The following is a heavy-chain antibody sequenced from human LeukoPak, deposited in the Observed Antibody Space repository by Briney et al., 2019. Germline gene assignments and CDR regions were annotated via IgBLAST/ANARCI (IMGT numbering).Heavy chain of an antibody. V-gene: IGHV4-39*01. CDR2: IYYSGST. CDR3: ARTRSYWGGSWFDP. D-gene: IGHD1-26*01. CDR1: GCSISSSSYY. J-gene: IGHJ5*02. Sequence: SETLCLTCTASGCSISSSSYYWGWIRQPPGKGLEWIGGIYYSGSTYYNPSLKSRVTISVDTSKNQFSLKLSSVTAADTAVYYCARTRSYWGGSWFDPWGQGTLVTVSS.